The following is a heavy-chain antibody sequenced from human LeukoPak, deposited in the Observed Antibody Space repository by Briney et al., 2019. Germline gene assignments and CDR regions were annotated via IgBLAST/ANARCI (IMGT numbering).Heavy chain of an antibody. D-gene: IGHD4-17*01. Sequence: SETLSLTCAVYGGSFSGYYWSWIRQPPGKGLEWIGEINHSGSTNYNPSLKSRVTISVDTSKNQFSLKLSSVTAADTAVYYCARAAMTTVANTNFDYWGQGTPVTVSS. V-gene: IGHV4-34*01. CDR1: GGSFSGYY. CDR3: ARAAMTTVANTNFDY. CDR2: INHSGST. J-gene: IGHJ4*02.